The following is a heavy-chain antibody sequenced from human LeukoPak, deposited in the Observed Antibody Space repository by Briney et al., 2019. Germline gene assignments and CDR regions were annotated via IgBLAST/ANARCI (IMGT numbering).Heavy chain of an antibody. CDR1: GFTFSSYA. D-gene: IGHD4-17*01. Sequence: PGGSLRLSCAASGFTFSSYAMSSVRQAPGKGLEWVSAISGSGGSTYYADSVKVMFTISREKSKNTLYLQMNSLRAEDTAVYYCAKESPALPTDYWGQGTLVTVSS. CDR2: ISGSGGST. CDR3: AKESPALPTDY. J-gene: IGHJ4*02. V-gene: IGHV3-23*01.